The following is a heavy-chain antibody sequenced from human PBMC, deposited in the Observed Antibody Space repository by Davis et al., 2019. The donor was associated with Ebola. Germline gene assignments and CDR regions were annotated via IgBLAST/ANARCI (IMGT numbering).Heavy chain of an antibody. V-gene: IGHV4-59*01. CDR3: ARGVFGAFFDS. CDR2: VEHHGRT. D-gene: IGHD3-10*01. Sequence: PSETLSLTCSVSGTSISPYYWSWIRQTPGKGLDWIGYVEHHGRTDYIPSSNSRVTISVDTSTSQFSLKLTSVTTADTAVYYCARGVFGAFFDSWGQGALVTVSS. J-gene: IGHJ4*02. CDR1: GTSISPYY.